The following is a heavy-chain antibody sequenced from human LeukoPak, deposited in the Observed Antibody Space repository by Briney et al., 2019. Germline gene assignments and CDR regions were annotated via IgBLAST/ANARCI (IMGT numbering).Heavy chain of an antibody. CDR2: IYYSGST. CDR3: ARGSSGYYFGEYYYYGMDV. V-gene: IGHV4-31*03. D-gene: IGHD3-22*01. J-gene: IGHJ6*02. CDR1: GGSISSGGYY. Sequence: SETLSLTCTVSGGSISSGGYYWSWIRQHPGKGLEWIGYIYYSGSTYYNPSLKSRVTISVDTSKNQFSLKLSSVTAADTAVYYCARGSSGYYFGEYYYYGMDVWGQGTLVTVSS.